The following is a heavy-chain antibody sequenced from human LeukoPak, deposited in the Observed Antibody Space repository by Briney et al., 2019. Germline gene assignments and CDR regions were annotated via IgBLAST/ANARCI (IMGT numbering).Heavy chain of an antibody. Sequence: GGSLRLSCAASGFSVSTNYMSWVRQAPGKGLEWVSVIFAGDNTYYPDSVKGRFTISRDNSKNTQYLQMNSLRAEDTAVYYCACEGPSNNYYIDVWGKGTTVTVSS. CDR3: ACEGPSNNYYIDV. V-gene: IGHV3-53*01. D-gene: IGHD6-6*01. CDR1: GFSVSTNY. CDR2: IFAGDNT. J-gene: IGHJ6*03.